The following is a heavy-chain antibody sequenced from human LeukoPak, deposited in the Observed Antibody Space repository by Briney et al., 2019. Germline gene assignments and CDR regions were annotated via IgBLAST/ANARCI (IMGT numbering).Heavy chain of an antibody. D-gene: IGHD3-22*01. J-gene: IGHJ3*02. CDR3: AVPYYYDSSGYHDAFDI. V-gene: IGHV3-30*02. CDR1: GFTLSSYG. Sequence: PGGSLRLSCAASGFTLSSYGMHWVRQAPGKGLEWVAFIVYDGSDKYYADSVKGRFTISRDNSKNTLYLQMNSPRAEDTAVYYCAVPYYYDSSGYHDAFDIWGQGTMVTVSS. CDR2: IVYDGSDK.